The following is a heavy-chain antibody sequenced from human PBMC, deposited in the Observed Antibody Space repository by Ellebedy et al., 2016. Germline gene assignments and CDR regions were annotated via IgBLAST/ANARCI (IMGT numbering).Heavy chain of an antibody. D-gene: IGHD3-10*01. CDR3: ARGVIRRVAAVSYYMDV. J-gene: IGHJ6*03. CDR1: GGSISSSSYY. Sequence: SETLSLXXTVSGGSISSSSYYWGWIRQPPGKGLEWIGSIYYSGSTYYNPSLKSRVTISVDTSKNQFSLKLSSVTAADTAVYYCARGVIRRVAAVSYYMDVWGKGTTVTVSS. CDR2: IYYSGST. V-gene: IGHV4-39*07.